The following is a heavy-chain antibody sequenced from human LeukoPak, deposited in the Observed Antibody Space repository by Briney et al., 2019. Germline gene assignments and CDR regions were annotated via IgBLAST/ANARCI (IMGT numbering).Heavy chain of an antibody. V-gene: IGHV1-69*01. CDR3: ARDPDYGDYVGIRSTSDY. D-gene: IGHD4-17*01. CDR1: GGTFGSYA. CDR2: IIPIFGTA. J-gene: IGHJ4*02. Sequence: SVKVSCKASGGTFGSYAISWVRQAPGQGLEWMGGIIPIFGTANYAQKFQGRVTITADESTSTAYMELSSLRSEDTAVYYCARDPDYGDYVGIRSTSDYWGQGTLVTVSS.